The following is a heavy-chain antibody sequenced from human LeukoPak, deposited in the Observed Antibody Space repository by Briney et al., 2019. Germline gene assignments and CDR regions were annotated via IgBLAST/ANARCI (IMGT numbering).Heavy chain of an antibody. V-gene: IGHV4-4*02. CDR3: ARLSGYCSSTSCKGDY. CDR2: IYHSGST. D-gene: IGHD2-2*01. J-gene: IGHJ4*02. Sequence: SETLSLTCAVSGGSISSSNWWSWVRQPPGKGLEWIGEIYHSGSTNRNPSLKSRVTISVDKSKNQFSLKLSSVTAADTAVYYCARLSGYCSSTSCKGDYWGQGTLVTVSS. CDR1: GGSISSSNW.